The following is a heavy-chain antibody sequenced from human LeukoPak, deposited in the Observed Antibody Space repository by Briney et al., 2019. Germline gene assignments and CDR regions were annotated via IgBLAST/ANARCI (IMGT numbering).Heavy chain of an antibody. D-gene: IGHD5-18*01. CDR2: IHDSGST. V-gene: IGHV4-59*08. CDR1: GGSISSHY. J-gene: IGHJ4*02. CDR3: ARPFRGYSYVDY. Sequence: SETLSLTCTVSGGSISSHYWCWIRQPPGKGLEWIGYIHDSGSTNYNPSLKCRVTISVDTSKTQFSLKLSSVTAADTAVYYCARPFRGYSYVDYWGQGTLVTVSS.